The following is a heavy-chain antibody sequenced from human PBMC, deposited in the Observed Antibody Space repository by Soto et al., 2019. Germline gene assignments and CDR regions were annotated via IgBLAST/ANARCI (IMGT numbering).Heavy chain of an antibody. CDR3: ARQGRPDGSGSYYTWPSYYYYYYYLDV. CDR1: VLTFSSYR. J-gene: IGHJ6*03. Sequence: GAVRLSGAASVLTFSSYRMNWVRQAPGKGLEWVSYISSSSSTIDYAASVKCRFTISRDHAKNSLYLQMNSLRDEDTDVYYCARQGRPDGSGSYYTWPSYYYYYYYLDVWGKGTMVTVSS. V-gene: IGHV3-48*02. CDR2: ISSSSSTI. D-gene: IGHD3-10*01.